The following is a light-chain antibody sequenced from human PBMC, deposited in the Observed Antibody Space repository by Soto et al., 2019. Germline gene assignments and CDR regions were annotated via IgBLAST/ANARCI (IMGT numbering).Light chain of an antibody. J-gene: IGKJ5*01. V-gene: IGKV1-5*03. CDR1: QSINNW. Sequence: DIQMTQSPSTLSASVGDRVTITCRASQSINNWLAWYQQKPGKAPKLLIYKASSLESGVPSRFSGSASGTEFTLTISSLQPDDLAAYYCQQYNTYPITFDQGTRLEIK. CDR2: KAS. CDR3: QQYNTYPIT.